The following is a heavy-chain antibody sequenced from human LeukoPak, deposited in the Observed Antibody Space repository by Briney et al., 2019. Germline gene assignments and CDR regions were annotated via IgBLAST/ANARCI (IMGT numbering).Heavy chain of an antibody. CDR2: INPSSGDT. CDR1: GYTFNGYY. V-gene: IGHV1-2*02. Sequence: ASVKVSCKASGYTFNGYYMHWVRQAPGQGLEWMGWINPSSGDTNYAQKFQGRVTMTRDTSISTAYMELTSLRSDDTAVYYCVKGDYYGSGTIIVLWGQGTLVTVSS. D-gene: IGHD3-10*01. CDR3: VKGDYYGSGTIIVL. J-gene: IGHJ4*02.